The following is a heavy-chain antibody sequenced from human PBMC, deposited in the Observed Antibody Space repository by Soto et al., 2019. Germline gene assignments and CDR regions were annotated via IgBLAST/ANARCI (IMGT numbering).Heavy chain of an antibody. CDR1: GFTFSSYA. CDR2: ISGSGGST. Sequence: GGSLRLSCAASGFTFSSYAMSWVRQAPGKGLEWVSAISGSGGSTYYADSVKGRCTISRDNSKNTLYLQMNSLRAEDTAVYYCAKWVRGKGPARGGQQLDYGMDVWGQGTTVTVSS. D-gene: IGHD6-13*01. J-gene: IGHJ6*02. CDR3: AKWVRGKGPARGGQQLDYGMDV. V-gene: IGHV3-23*01.